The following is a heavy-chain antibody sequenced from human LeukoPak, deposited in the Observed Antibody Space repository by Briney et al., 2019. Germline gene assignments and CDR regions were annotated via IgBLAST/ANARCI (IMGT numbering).Heavy chain of an antibody. D-gene: IGHD1-26*01. Sequence: SQTLSLICAISGDSVSSNSAAWNWIRQSPSRGLEWLGRTYYRSKWYNDYAVSVKSRITINPDTSKNQFSLQLNSVTPEDTAVYYCARSSRGSYPLYYYYGMDVWGQGTTVTVSS. CDR2: TYYRSKWYN. J-gene: IGHJ6*02. V-gene: IGHV6-1*01. CDR3: ARSSRGSYPLYYYYGMDV. CDR1: GDSVSSNSAA.